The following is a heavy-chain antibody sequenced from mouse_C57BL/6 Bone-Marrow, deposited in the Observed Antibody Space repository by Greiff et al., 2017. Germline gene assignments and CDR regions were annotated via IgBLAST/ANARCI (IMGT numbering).Heavy chain of an antibody. CDR3: AKTAQAWEFAY. CDR2: IAPSDSYT. CDR1: GYTFTSYW. Sequence: VQLQQPGAELVMPGASVKLSCKASGYTFTSYWMHWVKPRPGQGLEWIGEIAPSDSYTNYHQQFKGKSTLTVDKSSSTASMQLSSLTSEDSAVYYCAKTAQAWEFAYWGQGTLVTVSA. D-gene: IGHD3-2*02. J-gene: IGHJ3*01. V-gene: IGHV1-69*01.